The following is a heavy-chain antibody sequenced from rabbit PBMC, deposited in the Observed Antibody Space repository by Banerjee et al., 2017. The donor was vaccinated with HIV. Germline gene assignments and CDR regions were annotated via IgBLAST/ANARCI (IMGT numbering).Heavy chain of an antibody. V-gene: IGHV1S45*01. CDR3: ARDLAGVIGWNFNL. CDR1: GFDLSSYYY. D-gene: IGHD4-1*01. Sequence: QEQLEESGGDLVKPEGSLTLTCTASGFDLSSYYYVCWVRQAPGKGLEWIGCIYVGYGGSAYYASWVSSRFTISNTSSTTVTLQMTSLTAADTATYFCARDLAGVIGWNFNLWGPGTLVTVS. J-gene: IGHJ4*01. CDR2: IYVGYGGSA.